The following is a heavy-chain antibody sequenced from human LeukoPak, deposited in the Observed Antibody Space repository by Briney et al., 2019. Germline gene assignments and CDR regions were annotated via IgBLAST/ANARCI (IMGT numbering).Heavy chain of an antibody. CDR1: GGSISSYY. CDR3: ARGLSYSGSNFEC. J-gene: IGHJ4*02. Sequence: SETLSLTCTVSGGSISSYYWSWIRQPPGKGLEWIGYIYYSGSTHYNPSLKSRVTMSVDTSKNQFSLKLTSVTSADTAVYYCARGLSYSGSNFECWGQGALVSVSS. D-gene: IGHD1-26*01. V-gene: IGHV4-59*01. CDR2: IYYSGST.